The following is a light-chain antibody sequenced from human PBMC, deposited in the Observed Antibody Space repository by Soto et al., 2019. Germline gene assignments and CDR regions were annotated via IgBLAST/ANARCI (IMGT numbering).Light chain of an antibody. CDR3: CSYAGSYTWV. CDR1: SSDVGGYNY. Sequence: QSALTQPRSVSGSPGQSVTISCTGTSSDVGGYNYVSWYQQHPGKAPKLMIYDVSKRLSGVPDRFSGSKSGNTASLTISGLQAEDEPDYFCCSYAGSYTWVFGTGTKLTVL. CDR2: DVS. J-gene: IGLJ1*01. V-gene: IGLV2-11*01.